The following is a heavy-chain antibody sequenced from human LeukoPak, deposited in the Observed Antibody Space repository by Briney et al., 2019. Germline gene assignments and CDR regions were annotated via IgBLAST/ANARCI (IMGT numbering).Heavy chain of an antibody. V-gene: IGHV4-4*07. D-gene: IGHD3-3*01. CDR1: GGSISSYY. CDR3: ATSSYDFWSGYSPPSFDY. Sequence: PSETLSLTCTVSGGSISSYYWSWIRQPAGKGLEWIGRIYTSGSTNYNPSLKSRVTMSVDTSKNQFSLKLSSVTAADTAVYYCATSSYDFWSGYSPPSFDYWGQGTLVTVSS. CDR2: IYTSGST. J-gene: IGHJ4*02.